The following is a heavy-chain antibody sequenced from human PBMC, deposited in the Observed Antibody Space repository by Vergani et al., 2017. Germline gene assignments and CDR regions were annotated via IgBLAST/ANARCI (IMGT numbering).Heavy chain of an antibody. J-gene: IGHJ3*02. D-gene: IGHD4-17*01. Sequence: EVPQVESGGGLVQPGGSLRLSCSASGFTFSSYAMHWVRPAPGQRLEYVSAISSNGGSTYYADSVKGRFNISRDNSKNTLYLQMSSLRAEDTAVAYCVKGEEYYGDYAYLDDAVDIWGQGTMVTVSS. V-gene: IGHV3-64D*06. CDR3: VKGEEYYGDYAYLDDAVDI. CDR2: ISSNGGST. CDR1: GFTFSSYA.